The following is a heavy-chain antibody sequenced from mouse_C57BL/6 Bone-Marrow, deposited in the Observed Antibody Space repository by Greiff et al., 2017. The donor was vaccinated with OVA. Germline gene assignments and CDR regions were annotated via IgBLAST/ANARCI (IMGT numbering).Heavy chain of an antibody. D-gene: IGHD3-3*01. J-gene: IGHJ2*01. CDR1: GFTFSDYG. CDR2: ISSGSSTI. V-gene: IGHV5-17*01. Sequence: EVKLMESGGGLVKPGGSLKLSCAASGFTFSDYGMHWVRQAPEKGLEWVAYISSGSSTIYYADTVKGRFTISRDNAKNTLFLQTTTLRSEVSAMYYYARTDMDYWGQGTTLTVSS. CDR3: ARTDMDY.